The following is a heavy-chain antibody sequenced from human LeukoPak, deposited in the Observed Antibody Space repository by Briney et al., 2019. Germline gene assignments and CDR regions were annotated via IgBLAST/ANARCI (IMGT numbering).Heavy chain of an antibody. D-gene: IGHD3-3*01. CDR2: IDPSGGST. CDR3: ARDVTDDFWSGYSYFDY. CDR1: GYRFTSYY. J-gene: IGHJ4*02. V-gene: IGHV1-46*01. Sequence: ASVKVSCKASGYRFTSYYLHWARQAPGQGLEWMGIIDPSGGSTNYAQKFQGRVTMARDTSTSTAYMELRSLRSDDTAVYYCARDVTDDFWSGYSYFDYWGQGTLVTVSS.